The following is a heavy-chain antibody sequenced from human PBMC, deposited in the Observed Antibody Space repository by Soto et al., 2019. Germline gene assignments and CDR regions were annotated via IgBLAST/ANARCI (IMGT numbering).Heavy chain of an antibody. D-gene: IGHD5-12*01. J-gene: IGHJ4*02. Sequence: QVQLVQSGAEVKKPGSSVKVSCKASGGTFSSYTSSWVRQAPGQGLEWMGRIIPILGIANYAQKFQGRVTINADKSTSTAYMELSSLRSEDTAVYYCAASGLATYSFDYWGQGTLVTVSS. CDR1: GGTFSSYT. CDR2: IIPILGIA. V-gene: IGHV1-69*02. CDR3: AASGLATYSFDY.